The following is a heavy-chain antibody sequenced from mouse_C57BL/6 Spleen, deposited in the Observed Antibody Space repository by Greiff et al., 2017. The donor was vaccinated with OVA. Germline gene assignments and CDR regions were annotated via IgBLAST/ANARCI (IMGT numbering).Heavy chain of an antibody. V-gene: IGHV2-9-1*01. J-gene: IGHJ2*01. Sequence: VHLVESGPGLVAPSQSLSITCTVSGFSLTSYAISWVRQPPGKGLEWLGVIWTGGGTNYNSALKSRLSISKDNSKSQVFLKMNGLQTDDTARYYCARRSYDYGNYFDYWGQGTTLTVSS. CDR3: ARRSYDYGNYFDY. CDR1: GFSLTSYA. CDR2: IWTGGGT. D-gene: IGHD2-4*01.